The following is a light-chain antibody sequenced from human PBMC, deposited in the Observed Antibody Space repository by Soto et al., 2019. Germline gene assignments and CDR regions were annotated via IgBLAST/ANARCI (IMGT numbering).Light chain of an antibody. Sequence: DIQMTQSPSTLSASVGDRVTITCRASQSTSTWLAWYQHKPGKAPNLLIYKASSLESGVPSRFSGSGSGTQFPLTIRSRQPDGVATYYCQQSGRYRPFGQGTKVEIK. CDR1: QSTSTW. V-gene: IGKV1-5*03. J-gene: IGKJ1*01. CDR2: KAS. CDR3: QQSGRYRP.